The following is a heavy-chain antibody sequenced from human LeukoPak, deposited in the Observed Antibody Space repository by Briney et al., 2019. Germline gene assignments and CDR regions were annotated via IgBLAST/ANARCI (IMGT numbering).Heavy chain of an antibody. CDR1: GGSISNYY. CDR2: IYTSGST. J-gene: IGHJ4*02. V-gene: IGHV4-4*07. Sequence: SETLSLTCTVSGGSISNYYWSWIRQPAGKGLEWIGRIYTSGSTNYNPSLKGRVTMSVDTSKNQFSLKLSSVTAADTAVYYCARETIFGVEFDYWGQGTLVTVSS. CDR3: ARETIFGVEFDY. D-gene: IGHD3-3*01.